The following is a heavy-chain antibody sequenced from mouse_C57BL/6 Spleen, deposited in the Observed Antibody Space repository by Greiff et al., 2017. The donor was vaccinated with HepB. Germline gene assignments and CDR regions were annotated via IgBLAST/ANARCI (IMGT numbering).Heavy chain of an antibody. Sequence: QVQLQQPGAELVRPGSSVKLSCKASGYTFTSYWMHWVKQRPIQGLEWIGNIDPSDSETHYNQKFKDKATLTVDKSSSTAYMQLSSLTSEDSAVYYCAMAPYDYGSSYWYFDVWGTGTTVTVSS. CDR1: GYTFTSYW. V-gene: IGHV1-52*01. J-gene: IGHJ1*03. D-gene: IGHD1-1*01. CDR3: AMAPYDYGSSYWYFDV. CDR2: IDPSDSET.